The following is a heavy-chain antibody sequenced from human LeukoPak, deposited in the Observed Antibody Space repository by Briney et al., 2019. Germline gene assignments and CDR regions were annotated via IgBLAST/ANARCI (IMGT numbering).Heavy chain of an antibody. J-gene: IGHJ4*02. CDR2: IYHSGST. CDR3: ARDLTTVTGYFDY. V-gene: IGHV4-30-2*01. D-gene: IGHD4-11*01. Sequence: PSQTLSLTCTVSGGSISSGGYYWSWIRQPPGKGLEWIGYIYHSGSTYHNPSLKSRVTISVDRSKNQFSLKLSSVTAADTAVYYCARDLTTVTGYFDYWGQGTLVTVSS. CDR1: GGSISSGGYY.